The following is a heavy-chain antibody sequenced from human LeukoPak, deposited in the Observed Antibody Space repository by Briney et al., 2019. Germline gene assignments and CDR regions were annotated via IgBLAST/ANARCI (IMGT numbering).Heavy chain of an antibody. CDR2: TYFGSKWYN. CDR3: ARQRSRALDL. V-gene: IGHV6-1*01. Sequence: SQTLSLTCAISGDSVSNNGAAWSWIRQSPSRGLEWLGRTYFGSKWYNDYAVSVKSRITINPDTSKNQFSLQLNSVTPEDTAVYYCARQRSRALDLWGQGTVVTVSS. CDR1: GDSVSNNGAA. D-gene: IGHD1-1*01. J-gene: IGHJ3*01.